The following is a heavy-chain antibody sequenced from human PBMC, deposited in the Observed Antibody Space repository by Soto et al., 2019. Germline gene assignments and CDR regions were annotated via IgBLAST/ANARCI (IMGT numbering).Heavy chain of an antibody. Sequence: PGGSLRLSCAASGFTFSSYWMSWVRQAPGKGLEWVANIKQGGSEKYYVDSVKGRFTISRDNAKNSLYLQMNSLRAEDTAVYYCARDYDFWSGYQAGYGMDVWGQGTTVTVSS. V-gene: IGHV3-7*03. CDR3: ARDYDFWSGYQAGYGMDV. J-gene: IGHJ6*02. CDR1: GFTFSSYW. D-gene: IGHD3-3*01. CDR2: IKQGGSEK.